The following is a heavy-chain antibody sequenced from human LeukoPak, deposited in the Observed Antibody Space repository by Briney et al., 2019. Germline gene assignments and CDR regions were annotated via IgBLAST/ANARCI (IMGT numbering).Heavy chain of an antibody. J-gene: IGHJ6*02. CDR1: GFDFGTYA. Sequence: KPGGSLRLSCVASGFDFGTYAMSWVRQAPGKGLQWVSSISSNSRNIYYAVSMKGRFTISRDNAKNLLYLQMSSLRAEDTAVYYCATDREVQDYRGSMYGMDVWGQGTTVTVSS. V-gene: IGHV3-21*01. CDR2: ISSNSRNI. D-gene: IGHD3-10*01. CDR3: ATDREVQDYRGSMYGMDV.